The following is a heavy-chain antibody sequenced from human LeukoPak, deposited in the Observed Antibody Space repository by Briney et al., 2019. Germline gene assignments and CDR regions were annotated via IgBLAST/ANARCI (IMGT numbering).Heavy chain of an antibody. CDR2: IYYDGSNK. V-gene: IGHV3-33*03. J-gene: IGHJ6*03. Sequence: GGSLRLSCATSGFTFSSFGMHWVRQAPGKGLEWVALIYYDGSNKYYAESVKGRFTISRDNAKNTLYLQMNSLRAEDTAVYYCASPGHYYYYYYMDVWGKGTTVTVSS. CDR3: ASPGHYYYYYYMDV. CDR1: GFTFSSFG.